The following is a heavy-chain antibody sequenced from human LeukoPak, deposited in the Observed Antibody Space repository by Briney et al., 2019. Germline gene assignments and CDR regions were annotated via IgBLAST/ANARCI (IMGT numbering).Heavy chain of an antibody. CDR2: INHSGST. Sequence: SETLSLTCAVYGGSFSGYYWSWIRQPPGKGLEWIGEINHSGSTNYNPSLKSRVTISVDTSKNQFSLKLSSVTAADTAVYYCARYLGSSWYYYYYYYMDVWGKGTTVTVSS. CDR3: ARYLGSSWYYYYYYYMDV. CDR1: GGSFSGYY. D-gene: IGHD6-13*01. J-gene: IGHJ6*03. V-gene: IGHV4-34*01.